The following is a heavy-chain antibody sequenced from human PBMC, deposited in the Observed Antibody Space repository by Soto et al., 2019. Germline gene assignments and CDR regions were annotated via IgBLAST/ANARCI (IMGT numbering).Heavy chain of an antibody. J-gene: IGHJ4*02. D-gene: IGHD2-21*01. CDR2: IIPIFGTA. Sequence: SVKVSCKASGGTFSSYAISWVRQAPGQGLEWMGGIIPIFGTANYAQKFQGRVTITADESTSTAYMELSSLRPEDTAVYYCARGRLFLVSFDYWGQGTPVTVSS. CDR1: GGTFSSYA. V-gene: IGHV1-69*13. CDR3: ARGRLFLVSFDY.